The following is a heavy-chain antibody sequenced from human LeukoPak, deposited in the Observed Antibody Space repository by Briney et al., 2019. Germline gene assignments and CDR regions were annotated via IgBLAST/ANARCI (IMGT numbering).Heavy chain of an antibody. J-gene: IGHJ4*02. Sequence: GGSLRLSCAASGFTFSTYWMDWVRRAPGRGLEWVANINQDGSEKYYVDSVKGRFTISRDNAKNSLYLQMNSLRAEDTATYYCTRSVDYWGQGIQVTVSS. CDR3: TRSVDY. V-gene: IGHV3-7*01. CDR2: INQDGSEK. CDR1: GFTFSTYW.